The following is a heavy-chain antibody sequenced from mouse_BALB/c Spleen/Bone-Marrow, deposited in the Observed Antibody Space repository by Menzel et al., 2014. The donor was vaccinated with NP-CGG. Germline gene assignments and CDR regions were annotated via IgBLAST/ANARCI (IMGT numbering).Heavy chain of an antibody. D-gene: IGHD2-4*01. CDR1: GFSLTSYG. J-gene: IGHJ3*01. CDR3: ASMITTAWFAY. CDR2: IWAGGGT. Sequence: VKLMESGPGLVAPSQSLSITCTVSGFSLTSYGVHWVRQPPGKGLEWLGVIWAGGGTSYNSALMSRLSISKDNSKSQVFLKMNSLQTDDTAMYYCASMITTAWFAYWGQGTLVTVSA. V-gene: IGHV2-9*02.